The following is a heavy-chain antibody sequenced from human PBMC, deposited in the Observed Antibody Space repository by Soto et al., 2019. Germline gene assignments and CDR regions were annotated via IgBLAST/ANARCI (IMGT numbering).Heavy chain of an antibody. CDR1: GYTFTSYG. Sequence: QVQLVQSGAEVKKPGASVKVSCKASGYTFTSYGISWVRQAPGQGLEWMGWISAYNGNTNYAQKLQGRVTMTTDTSTSTAYMELRSLRSDVTAVYYCARPYGSDSFYYYYYGMDVWGQGTTVTVSS. CDR3: ARPYGSDSFYYYYYGMDV. V-gene: IGHV1-18*01. CDR2: ISAYNGNT. D-gene: IGHD3-10*01. J-gene: IGHJ6*02.